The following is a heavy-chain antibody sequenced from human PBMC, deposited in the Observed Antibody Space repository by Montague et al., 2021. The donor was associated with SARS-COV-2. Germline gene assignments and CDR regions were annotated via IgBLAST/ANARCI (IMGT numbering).Heavy chain of an antibody. CDR1: GGSITVSRYD. V-gene: IGHV4-39*01. D-gene: IGHD1-1*01. J-gene: IGHJ3*02. CDR2: VHYTGTT. Sequence: SETLSLTCTVSGGSITVSRYDWGWIRQPPGKGLEWIGSVHYTGTTSYNASRKSRLTISVDTSENRFSLKMTSVTASDTAVYYCARHRANAGSFDIWGQGTMVTVSS. CDR3: ARHRANAGSFDI.